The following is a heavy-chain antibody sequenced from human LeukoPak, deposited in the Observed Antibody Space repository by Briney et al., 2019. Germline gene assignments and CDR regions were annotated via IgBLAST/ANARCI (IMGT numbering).Heavy chain of an antibody. CDR1: GFTFSSYA. V-gene: IGHV3-30*04. CDR2: ISYDGSNK. D-gene: IGHD2-15*01. CDR3: ARDRGKNTYSTGMGV. Sequence: GGSLRLSCAASGFTFSSYAMHWVRQAPGKGPEWVAVISYDGSNKYYADSVKGRFTISRDNSKNTLYLQMNSLRAEDTAVYYCARDRGKNTYSTGMGVWGKGTTVTVSS. J-gene: IGHJ6*04.